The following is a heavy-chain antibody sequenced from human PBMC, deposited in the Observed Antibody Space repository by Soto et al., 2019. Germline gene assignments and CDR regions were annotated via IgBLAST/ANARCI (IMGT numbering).Heavy chain of an antibody. D-gene: IGHD5-18*01. CDR2: ISSSSGYI. V-gene: IGHV3-21*01. Sequence: EVQLVESGGGLVKPGGSLRLSCAASGFTFSSYSMNWVRQAPGKGLEWVSSISSSSGYIYYADSVKGRFTISRDNAKNSLYLQMNSLRAEDTAVYYCARWGYSYGYQNYYGMDVWGQGTTVTVSS. CDR1: GFTFSSYS. CDR3: ARWGYSYGYQNYYGMDV. J-gene: IGHJ6*02.